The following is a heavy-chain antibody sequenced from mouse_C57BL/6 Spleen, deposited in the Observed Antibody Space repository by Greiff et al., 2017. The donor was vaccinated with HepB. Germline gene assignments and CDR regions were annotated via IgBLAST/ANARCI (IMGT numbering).Heavy chain of an antibody. CDR2: IYPGDGDT. CDR1: GYAFSSSW. D-gene: IGHD2-2*01. V-gene: IGHV1-82*01. CDR3: ARRGYDGNAMDY. J-gene: IGHJ4*01. Sequence: VQLQQSGPELVKPGASVKISCKASGYAFSSSWMNWVKQRPGKGLEWIGRIYPGDGDTNYNGKFKGKATLTADKSSSTAYMQLSSLTSEDSAVYFCARRGYDGNAMDYWGQGTSVTVSS.